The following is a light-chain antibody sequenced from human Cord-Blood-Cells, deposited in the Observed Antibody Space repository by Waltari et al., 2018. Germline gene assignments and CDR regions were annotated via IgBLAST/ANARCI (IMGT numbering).Light chain of an antibody. V-gene: IGLV2-11*01. CDR3: CSYAGSYTLVV. CDR2: DVS. Sequence: LTQPRSVSGSPGQSVTISCTGTSSDVGGYNYVSWYQQHPGKAPKLMIYDVSKRPSGVPDRFSGSKSGNTASLTISGLQAEDEADYYCCSYAGSYTLVVFGGGTKLTVL. J-gene: IGLJ2*01. CDR1: SSDVGGYNY.